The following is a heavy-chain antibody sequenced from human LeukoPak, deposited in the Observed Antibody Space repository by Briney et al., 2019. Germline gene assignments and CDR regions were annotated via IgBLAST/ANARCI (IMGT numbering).Heavy chain of an antibody. D-gene: IGHD6-13*01. V-gene: IGHV3-30*18. Sequence: GRSLRLSCAVSGFTLSSYGMHWVRQAPGKGLEWVAVISYDGNNKYYADSVKGRFTLSRDNSKNTLYLQMNSLRAEDTALYYCAKDLGGSTWYETFDYWGPGTLVTVSS. CDR2: ISYDGNNK. J-gene: IGHJ4*01. CDR1: GFTLSSYG. CDR3: AKDLGGSTWYETFDY.